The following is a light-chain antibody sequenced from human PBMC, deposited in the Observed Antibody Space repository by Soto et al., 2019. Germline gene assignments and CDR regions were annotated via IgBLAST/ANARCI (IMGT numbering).Light chain of an antibody. V-gene: IGKV1-39*01. Sequence: DIQMTQSPSSLSASVGARVTITCRASQTIRNYLHWYQQKPGKAHNFLIYAASSLQSGVQSRFSGSGSGTDFTLTIRSLQPEDFATYFCKQGKSFPLTFGGGTKVDIK. J-gene: IGKJ4*01. CDR3: KQGKSFPLT. CDR1: QTIRNY. CDR2: AAS.